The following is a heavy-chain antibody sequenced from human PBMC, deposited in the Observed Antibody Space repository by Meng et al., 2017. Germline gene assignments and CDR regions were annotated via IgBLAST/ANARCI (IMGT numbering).Heavy chain of an antibody. V-gene: IGHV3-48*03. CDR2: ISSSGSTI. J-gene: IGHJ6*02. Sequence: GESLKISCAASGFTFSSYEMNWVRQAPGKGLEWVSYISSSGSTIYYADSVKGRFTISRDNAKNSLYLQMNSLRAEGTAVYYCAREGYCSGGSCYSYYYYGMDVWGQGTTVTVSS. CDR3: AREGYCSGGSCYSYYYYGMDV. D-gene: IGHD2-15*01. CDR1: GFTFSSYE.